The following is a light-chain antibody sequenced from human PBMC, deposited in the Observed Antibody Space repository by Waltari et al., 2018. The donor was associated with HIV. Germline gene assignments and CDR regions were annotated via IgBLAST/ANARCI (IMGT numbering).Light chain of an antibody. V-gene: IGKV3-20*01. Sequence: SPGTLSFFPGERATLSCRASQSVTSSFLAWYQQKPGQAPRLLINGASSRATGIPDRFSGSGSGTDFTLTISRLEPEDFAVYYCQHYGSSQWTFGQGTKVEIK. J-gene: IGKJ1*01. CDR1: QSVTSSF. CDR3: QHYGSSQWT. CDR2: GAS.